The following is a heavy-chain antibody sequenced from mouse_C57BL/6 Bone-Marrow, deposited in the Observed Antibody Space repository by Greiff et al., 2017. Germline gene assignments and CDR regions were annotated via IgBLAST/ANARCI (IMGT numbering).Heavy chain of an antibody. J-gene: IGHJ2*01. CDR3: ALYSSLDYFDY. CDR1: GYAFSSSW. V-gene: IGHV1-82*01. Sequence: QVQLQQSGPELVKPGASVKISCTASGYAFSSSWMNWVKQRPGKGLEWVGRIYPGDGDTNYNGKFKGKATLTGDNASSTVYMQLSSLTSEDAAVYCCALYSSLDYFDYWGQGTTLTVSS. D-gene: IGHD1-1*01. CDR2: IYPGDGDT.